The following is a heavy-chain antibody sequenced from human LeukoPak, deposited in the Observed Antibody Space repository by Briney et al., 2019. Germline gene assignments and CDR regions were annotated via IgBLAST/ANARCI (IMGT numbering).Heavy chain of an antibody. Sequence: HPGGSLRLSCAASGFTFDAHAMTWVRQAPGKGLEYVSLISGSGDITYYAHSLKDRFTISRDNSKTTLYLQMHSLRAEDTAMYYCAARPGDLAVPFDYWGQGTLVIVSS. V-gene: IGHV3-23*01. CDR1: GFTFDAHA. CDR3: AARPGDLAVPFDY. D-gene: IGHD3-10*01. J-gene: IGHJ4*02. CDR2: ISGSGDIT.